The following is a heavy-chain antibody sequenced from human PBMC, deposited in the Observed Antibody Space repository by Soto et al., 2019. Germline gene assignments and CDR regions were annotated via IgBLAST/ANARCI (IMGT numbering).Heavy chain of an antibody. Sequence: QVQLVQSGAEVKKPGASVKVSCKASGYTFTSYGISWVRQAPGQGLEWMGWISAYNGNTNYAQKLQGRVTMTTDTSTSTADMELRSLRADDTAVYYCASEYGLITGTAGPLDYWGQGTLVTVSS. V-gene: IGHV1-18*01. CDR2: ISAYNGNT. J-gene: IGHJ4*02. CDR3: ASEYGLITGTAGPLDY. CDR1: GYTFTSYG. D-gene: IGHD1-7*01.